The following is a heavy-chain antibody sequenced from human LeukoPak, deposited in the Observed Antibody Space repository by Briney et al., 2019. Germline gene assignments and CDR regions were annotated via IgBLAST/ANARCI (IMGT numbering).Heavy chain of an antibody. CDR1: GFTSSSFG. CDR3: AKVSPISPSGYLDY. D-gene: IGHD3-3*01. Sequence: GGSLRLSCAASGFTSSSFGMHWVRQAPGKGLDWVAFIRYDGSIKDHADSVKGRFTISRDNSKNTLFLQMNSLRDEDTAMYYCAKVSPISPSGYLDYWGQGTPVTVSS. V-gene: IGHV3-30*02. CDR2: IRYDGSIK. J-gene: IGHJ4*02.